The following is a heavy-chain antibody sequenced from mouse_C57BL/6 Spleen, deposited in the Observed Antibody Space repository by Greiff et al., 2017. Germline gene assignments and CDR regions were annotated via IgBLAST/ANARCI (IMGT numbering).Heavy chain of an antibody. CDR3: ARYYSNFFDY. V-gene: IGHV1-72*01. CDR2: IYPNSGGT. D-gene: IGHD2-5*01. Sequence: VKLQQPGAELVKPGASVTLSCKASGYTFTRYCMHWVKQRPGRGLEWIGRIYPNSGGTKYNEKFKNKATLTVDKPSSTAYMQLSSLTSEDAAVDNCARYYSNFFDYWGQGTTLTVSS. CDR1: GYTFTRYC. J-gene: IGHJ2*01.